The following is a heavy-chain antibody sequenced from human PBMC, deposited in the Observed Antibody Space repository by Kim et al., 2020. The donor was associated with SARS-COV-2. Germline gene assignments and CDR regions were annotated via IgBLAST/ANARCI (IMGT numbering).Heavy chain of an antibody. J-gene: IGHJ4*02. Sequence: GGSLRLSCAASGFTFSSYAMHWVRQAPGKGLEWVAVISYDGSNKYYADSVKGRFTISRDNSKNTLYLQMNSLRAEDTAVYYCARERRSMAAAGTGGFDYWGQGTLVTVSS. D-gene: IGHD6-13*01. CDR3: ARERRSMAAAGTGGFDY. CDR2: ISYDGSNK. CDR1: GFTFSSYA. V-gene: IGHV3-30-3*01.